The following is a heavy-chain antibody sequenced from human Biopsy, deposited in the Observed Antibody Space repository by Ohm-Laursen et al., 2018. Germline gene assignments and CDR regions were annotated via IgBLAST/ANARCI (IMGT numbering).Heavy chain of an antibody. CDR1: GDSIARYY. J-gene: IGHJ2*01. CDR3: ARDREYYSDRTVPGYFDL. Sequence: SDTLSLTCTVSGDSIARYYWTWIRQSPGKGLEWIAYIYYSGRPNYNSSLKGRVIISVDRYRNQFFLKLTSATAADTAIYYCARDREYYSDRTVPGYFDLWGRGTLVTVSS. D-gene: IGHD3-22*01. V-gene: IGHV4-59*01. CDR2: IYYSGRP.